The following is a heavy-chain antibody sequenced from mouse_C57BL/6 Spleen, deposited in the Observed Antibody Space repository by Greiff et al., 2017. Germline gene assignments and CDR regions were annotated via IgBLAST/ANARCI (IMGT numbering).Heavy chain of an antibody. J-gene: IGHJ3*01. CDR3: ARRYDGYSAWFAY. Sequence: QVQLQQPGAELEKPGASVKMSCKASGYTFTSYWITWVKQRPGQGLEWIGDIYPGSGSTNYNEKFKSKATLTVDTSSSTAYMQLSSLTSEDSAVYYCARRYDGYSAWFAYWGQGTLVTVSA. V-gene: IGHV1-55*01. CDR1: GYTFTSYW. CDR2: IYPGSGST. D-gene: IGHD2-3*01.